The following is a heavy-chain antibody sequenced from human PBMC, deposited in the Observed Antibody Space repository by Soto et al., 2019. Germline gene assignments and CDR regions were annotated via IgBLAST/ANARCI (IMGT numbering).Heavy chain of an antibody. CDR1: VGSFNHYF. CDR3: ARDRWSDSSGYYYESAY. Sequence: SVKVPCKASVGSFNHYFIREVGPAPAQGLEWMGGIIPILGSTKSAQSFQGRVTFTADESTTTAYMELSSLSSEDTAVYYCARDRWSDSSGYYYESAYWGQGTLVTVSS. V-gene: IGHV1-69*13. CDR2: IIPILGST. J-gene: IGHJ4*02. D-gene: IGHD3-22*01.